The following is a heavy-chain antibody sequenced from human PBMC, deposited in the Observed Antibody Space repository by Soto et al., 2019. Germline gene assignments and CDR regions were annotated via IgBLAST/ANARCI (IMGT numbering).Heavy chain of an antibody. CDR1: GGAISISSYY. CDR3: ARHSHQIASAVKRYFDY. D-gene: IGHD6-13*01. CDR2: SYYSGST. Sequence: PSETLSLTCTVSGGAISISSYYLGWIRQPPGKGLEWIGSSYYSGSTYYNPSLKSRVTISVDTSKNQFSLKLSSVTAADTAVYYSARHSHQIASAVKRYFDYWGQGTLVTVSS. V-gene: IGHV4-39*01. J-gene: IGHJ4*02.